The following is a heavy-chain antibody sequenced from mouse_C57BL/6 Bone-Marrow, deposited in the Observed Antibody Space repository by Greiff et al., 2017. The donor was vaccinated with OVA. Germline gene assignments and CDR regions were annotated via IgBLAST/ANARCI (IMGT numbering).Heavy chain of an antibody. CDR2: ISYDGSN. D-gene: IGHD1-1*01. J-gene: IGHJ4*01. V-gene: IGHV3-6*01. Sequence: VQLKQSGPGLVKPSQSLSLTCSVTGYSITSGYYWNWIRQFPGNKLEWMGYISYDGSNNYNPSLKNRISITRDTSKNQFFLKLNSVTTEDTATYYCARGEGITTDDYAMDYWGQGTSVTVSS. CDR1: GYSITSGYY. CDR3: ARGEGITTDDYAMDY.